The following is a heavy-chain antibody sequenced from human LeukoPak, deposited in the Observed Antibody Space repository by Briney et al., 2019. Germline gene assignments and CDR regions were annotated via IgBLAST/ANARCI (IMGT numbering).Heavy chain of an antibody. J-gene: IGHJ3*02. V-gene: IGHV1-18*01. CDR3: ARGWVPDFALYCSSTSCYHDAFDI. CDR1: GYTFTSYG. CDR2: ISAYNGNT. D-gene: IGHD2-2*01. Sequence: ASVKVSCKASGYTFTSYGISWVRQAPGQGLEWMGWISAYNGNTNYAQKLQGRVTMTTDTSTSTAYMELRSLRSDDTAVYYCARGWVPDFALYCSSTSCYHDAFDIWGQGTMVTVSS.